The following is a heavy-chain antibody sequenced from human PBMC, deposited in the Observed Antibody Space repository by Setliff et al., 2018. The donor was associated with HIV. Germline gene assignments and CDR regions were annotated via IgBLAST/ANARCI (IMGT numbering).Heavy chain of an antibody. J-gene: IGHJ6*03. CDR3: ARLLDYYYMDV. V-gene: IGHV3-48*01. Sequence: PGGSLRLSCAASGFTFSTYSMNWVRRAPGKGLEWVSYISSSTSTIYYADSVKGRFTISRDNAKNSLYLQMNSLRAEDTAVYYCARLLDYYYMDVWGKGTTVTVSS. CDR1: GFTFSTYS. CDR2: ISSSTSTI.